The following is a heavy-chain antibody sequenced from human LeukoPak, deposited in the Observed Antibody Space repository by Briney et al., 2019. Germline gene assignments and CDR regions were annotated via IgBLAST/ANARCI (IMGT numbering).Heavy chain of an antibody. CDR1: GGSISRDY. V-gene: IGHV4-59*01. CDR3: ARDRPGGSSLDY. D-gene: IGHD6-13*01. J-gene: IGHJ4*02. CDR2: IYYTGST. Sequence: SETLSLTCTVSGGSISRDYWSWIRQPPGKGLEWIGYIYYTGSTNYNPSLKSRVTISVDTSKNQFSLKLSSVTAADTAVYYCARDRPGGSSLDYWGQGTLVTVSS.